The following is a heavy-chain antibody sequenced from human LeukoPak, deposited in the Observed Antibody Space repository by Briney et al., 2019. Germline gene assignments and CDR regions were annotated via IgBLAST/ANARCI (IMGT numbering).Heavy chain of an antibody. J-gene: IGHJ4*02. D-gene: IGHD6-13*01. Sequence: SETLSLTCAVYGGSFSGYYWSWIRQPPGKGLEWIGEINHSGSTNYNPSLKSRVTISVDTSKNQFSLKLSSVTAADTAVYYCARLKAAAGTSYWGQGTLVTVSS. CDR1: GGSFSGYY. CDR3: ARLKAAAGTSY. CDR2: INHSGST. V-gene: IGHV4-34*01.